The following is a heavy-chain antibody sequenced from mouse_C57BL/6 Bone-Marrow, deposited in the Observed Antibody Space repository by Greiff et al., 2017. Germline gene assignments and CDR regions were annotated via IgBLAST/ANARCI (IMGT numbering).Heavy chain of an antibody. D-gene: IGHD2-3*01. V-gene: IGHV2-4*01. CDR2: LWSGGST. CDR1: GFSLTSYG. CDR3: AKEDDGYLFAY. J-gene: IGHJ3*01. Sequence: VQLQQSGPGLVQPSQSLSITCTVSGFSLTSYGVHWVRQPPGKGLEWLGVLWSGGSTDYNAAFISRLSISKDNSKSQVFFKRNSLQADDTAIYYCAKEDDGYLFAYWGQGTLVTVSA.